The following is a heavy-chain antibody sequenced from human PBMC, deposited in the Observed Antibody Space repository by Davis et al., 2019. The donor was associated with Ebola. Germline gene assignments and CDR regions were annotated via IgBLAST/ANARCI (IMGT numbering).Heavy chain of an antibody. CDR1: GFTFSNFW. D-gene: IGHD2-2*01. J-gene: IGHJ4*02. CDR3: AKDGGVNVVVPAARDY. CDR2: IKQDGSEK. V-gene: IGHV3-7*01. Sequence: GESLKISCEASGFTFSNFWMSWVRQAPGKGLEWVANIKQDGSEKYYVDSVRGRFTISRDDAKNSLYLQMNSLRAEDTAVYYCAKDGGVNVVVPAARDYWGQGTLVTVSS.